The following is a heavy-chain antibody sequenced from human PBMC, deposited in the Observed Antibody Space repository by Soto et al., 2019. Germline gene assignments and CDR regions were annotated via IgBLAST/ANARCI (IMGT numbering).Heavy chain of an antibody. Sequence: PSETLSLTCAVSGGSISSSNWWSWDRQPPGKGLEWIGEIYHSGSTNYNPSLKSRVTISVDKSKNQFSLKLSSVTAADTAVYYCGGYSSGYYYYYGMDVWGQGTAVTVSS. V-gene: IGHV4-4*02. D-gene: IGHD6-25*01. CDR2: IYHSGST. J-gene: IGHJ6*02. CDR1: GGSISSSNW. CDR3: GGYSSGYYYYYGMDV.